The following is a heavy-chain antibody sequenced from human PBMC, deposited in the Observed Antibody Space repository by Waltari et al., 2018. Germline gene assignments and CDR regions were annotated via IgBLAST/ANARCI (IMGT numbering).Heavy chain of an antibody. Sequence: EVQLLESGGGLVQPGGSLRLSCAASGFTFSSYAMSWVRQAPGKGLEWVSAIRGSGGSTYYADSVKGRFTIARDNSKNTLYLQMNSLRAEDTAVYYCPKATGARGGWWAFDIWGQGTMVTVSS. CDR1: GFTFSSYA. V-gene: IGHV3-23*01. J-gene: IGHJ3*02. CDR2: IRGSGGST. CDR3: PKATGARGGWWAFDI. D-gene: IGHD1-26*01.